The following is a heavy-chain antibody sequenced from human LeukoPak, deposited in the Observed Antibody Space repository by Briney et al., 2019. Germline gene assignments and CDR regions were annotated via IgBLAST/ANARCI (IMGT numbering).Heavy chain of an antibody. J-gene: IGHJ4*02. CDR3: ARDVSRGYMDY. V-gene: IGHV1-18*01. CDR1: VYTFSDYG. Sequence: SVKVSRKASVYTFSDYGVTWVRQAPGQGLEWMGWISVSSGTTTYAEVFQGRLTLTTDASTNTASMDLTSLTSDDTAVYYCARDVSRGYMDYWGQGSLVTVAS. CDR2: ISVSSGTT.